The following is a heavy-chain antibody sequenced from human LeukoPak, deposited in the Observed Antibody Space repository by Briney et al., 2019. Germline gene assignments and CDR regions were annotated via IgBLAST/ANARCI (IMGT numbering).Heavy chain of an antibody. J-gene: IGHJ6*02. V-gene: IGHV3-48*02. CDR1: GFTFSDYS. CDR2: ISASSSTK. CDR3: ARDHYSGTWRGYGMDV. Sequence: GRSLRLSCAASGFTFSDYSMNWVRQAPGEGLEWVSYISASSSTKYYADSVKGRFTISRDNAKNSLFLQMNSLRDEDTALYYCARDHYSGTWRGYGMDVWGQGTTVTVSS. D-gene: IGHD5-12*01.